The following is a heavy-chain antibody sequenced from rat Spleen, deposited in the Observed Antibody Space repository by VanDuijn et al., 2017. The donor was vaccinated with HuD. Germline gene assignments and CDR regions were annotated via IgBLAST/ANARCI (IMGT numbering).Heavy chain of an antibody. CDR1: GFTFNDHF. D-gene: IGHD1-12*02. Sequence: EVQLVESDGGSVQPGRSLKLSCAASGFTFNDHFMAWVRQAPTKGLEWVATISFDGGNTYYRDSVKGRFTISRDAAKNTLYLQVDSLRSEDTATYYCARRKIYYYDGPYPHDYWGQGVMVTVSS. J-gene: IGHJ2*01. V-gene: IGHV5-29*01. CDR2: ISFDGGNT. CDR3: ARRKIYYYDGPYPHDY.